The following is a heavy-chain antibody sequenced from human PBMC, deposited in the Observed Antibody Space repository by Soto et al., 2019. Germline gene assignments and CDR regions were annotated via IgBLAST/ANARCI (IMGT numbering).Heavy chain of an antibody. J-gene: IGHJ6*02. CDR3: ARVGRNYYYYYGMDV. D-gene: IGHD1-26*01. Sequence: ASVKVPCKASGYTFTSYYMHWVRQAPGQGLEWMGIINPSGGSTSYAQKFQGRVTMTRDTSTSTVYMELSSLRSEDTAVYYCARVGRNYYYYYGMDVWGQGTTVTVSS. CDR1: GYTFTSYY. V-gene: IGHV1-46*01. CDR2: INPSGGST.